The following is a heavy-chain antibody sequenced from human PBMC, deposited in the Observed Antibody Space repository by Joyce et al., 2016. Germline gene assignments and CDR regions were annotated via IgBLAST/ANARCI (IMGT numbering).Heavy chain of an antibody. CDR3: ARAAVAGIFDP. D-gene: IGHD6-19*01. CDR2: IIPSIDKA. J-gene: IGHJ5*02. CDR1: GGTFRSYT. Sequence: QVQLVQSGAEMKKPGSSVKVSCKASGGTFRSYTVSWVRQAPGQGLEWMGRIIPSIDKANYAQRFQGRVTITADKSTTTVYMDLSSLTSGDTAVYYCARAAVAGIFDPWGQGTLVTVSS. V-gene: IGHV1-69*02.